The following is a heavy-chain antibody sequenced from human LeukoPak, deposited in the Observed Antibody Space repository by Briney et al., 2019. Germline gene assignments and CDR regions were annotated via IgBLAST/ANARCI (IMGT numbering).Heavy chain of an antibody. Sequence: GGSLRLTCAASGFTFSSYAMHWVRQAPGKGLEYVSGISSNGGSTYYANSVKGRFTISRDNSKNTLYLQMGSLRPEDMAVYYCARGPWIQLWSPIDYWGQGTLVTVSS. V-gene: IGHV3-64*01. CDR2: ISSNGGST. CDR1: GFTFSSYA. D-gene: IGHD5-18*01. CDR3: ARGPWIQLWSPIDY. J-gene: IGHJ4*02.